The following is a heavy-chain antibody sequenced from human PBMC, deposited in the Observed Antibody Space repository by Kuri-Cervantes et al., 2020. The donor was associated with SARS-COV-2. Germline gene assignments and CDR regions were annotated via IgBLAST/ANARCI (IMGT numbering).Heavy chain of an antibody. CDR2: INSDGSST. D-gene: IGHD2-2*02. CDR3: AGDEVVVVPAAISGWYYYGMDV. J-gene: IGHJ6*02. Sequence: GESLKISCAASGFTFSSYWMHWVRQAPGKGLVWVSRINSDGSSTSYADSVKGRFTISRDNAKNTLYLQMNSLRAEDTAVYYCAGDEVVVVPAAISGWYYYGMDVWGQGTTVTVSS. CDR1: GFTFSSYW. V-gene: IGHV3-74*01.